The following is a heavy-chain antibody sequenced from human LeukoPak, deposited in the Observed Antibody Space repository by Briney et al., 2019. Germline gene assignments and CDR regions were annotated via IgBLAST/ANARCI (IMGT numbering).Heavy chain of an antibody. CDR1: GGSFSGYY. Sequence: PSETLSLTCAVYGGSFSGYYWSWIRQPPGKGLEWIGEINHSGSTNYNPSLKSRVTISVDTSKNQFSLKLSSVTAADTAVYYCARAVRGVIPYYFDYWGQGTLVTVSS. CDR2: INHSGST. CDR3: ARAVRGVIPYYFDY. D-gene: IGHD3-10*01. V-gene: IGHV4-34*01. J-gene: IGHJ4*02.